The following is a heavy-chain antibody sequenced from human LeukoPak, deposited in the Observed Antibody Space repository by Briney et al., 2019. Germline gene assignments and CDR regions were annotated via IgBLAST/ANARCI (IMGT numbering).Heavy chain of an antibody. D-gene: IGHD3-22*01. V-gene: IGHV3-66*01. Sequence: GGSLRLSCAASGFIASSNYMSWVRQAPGMGLEWVSVIYNSGTTYYRDSVKGRFTISRDTSTNTLHLEMNNLRLDDTALYYCARENPSDSSSWSHWGQGTLVTVSS. CDR3: ARENPSDSSSWSH. CDR2: IYNSGTT. CDR1: GFIASSNY. J-gene: IGHJ4*02.